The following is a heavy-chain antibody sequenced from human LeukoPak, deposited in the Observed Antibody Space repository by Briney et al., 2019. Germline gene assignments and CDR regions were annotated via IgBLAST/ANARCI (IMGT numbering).Heavy chain of an antibody. CDR2: ISGSGGGT. D-gene: IGHD5-12*01. V-gene: IGHV3-23*01. CDR1: GFTFYNYA. Sequence: PGGSLRLSCAASGFTFYNYAMSWVRQAPGKGLEWVSAISGSGGGTYYADSVRGRFTISRDNPKNTLNLQMNSLRAEDTAVYYCARDGGYSGFDADCWGQGTLVTVSS. CDR3: ARDGGYSGFDADC. J-gene: IGHJ4*02.